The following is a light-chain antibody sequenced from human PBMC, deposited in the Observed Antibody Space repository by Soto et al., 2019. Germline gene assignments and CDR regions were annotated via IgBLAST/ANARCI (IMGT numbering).Light chain of an antibody. CDR1: QSVSKY. CDR2: GAS. Sequence: EIVLTQSPGTLALSPGEGATRSCRASQSVSKYLAWYQQKPGQAPRLLIYGASSRATGIPDSFSGSGSGADFTLTISRLEPEDFAVYSCQQYGGSPQTFGQGTKV. V-gene: IGKV3-20*01. CDR3: QQYGGSPQT. J-gene: IGKJ1*01.